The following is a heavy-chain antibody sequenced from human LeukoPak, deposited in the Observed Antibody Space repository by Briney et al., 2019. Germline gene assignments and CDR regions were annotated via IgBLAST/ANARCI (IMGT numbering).Heavy chain of an antibody. Sequence: GGSLRLSCVASGFTFDDYAMHWVRQAPGKGLEWVSGISWNSGSIGYADSVKGRFTISRDNAKNSLYLQMNSLRAEDMALYYCAKADYSNFLDYWGQGTLVTVSS. CDR3: AKADYSNFLDY. CDR2: ISWNSGSI. CDR1: GFTFDDYA. J-gene: IGHJ4*02. D-gene: IGHD4-11*01. V-gene: IGHV3-9*03.